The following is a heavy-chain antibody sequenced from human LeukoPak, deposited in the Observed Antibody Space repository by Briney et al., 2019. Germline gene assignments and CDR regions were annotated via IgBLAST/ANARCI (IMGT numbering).Heavy chain of an antibody. CDR1: GGTFSSYA. J-gene: IGHJ4*02. D-gene: IGHD3-22*01. CDR2: IIPIFGTA. CDR3: AREAYYDSSGYFDY. V-gene: IGHV1-69*05. Sequence: GASVKVSCKASGGTFSSYAISWVRQAPGQGLEWMGGIIPIFGTANYAQKFQGRVTITTDESTSTAYMELSSLRSEDTAVYYCAREAYYDSSGYFDYWGQGPLVSVSS.